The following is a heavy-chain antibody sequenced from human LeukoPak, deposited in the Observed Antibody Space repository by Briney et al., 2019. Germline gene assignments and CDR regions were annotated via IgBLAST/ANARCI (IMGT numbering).Heavy chain of an antibody. CDR1: GYTFTSYG. CDR3: ARDRDYGGTRIDDY. V-gene: IGHV1-18*01. Sequence: ASVKVSCKAAGYTFTSYGISWVRQAPGQGLEWMGWISAYNGNTNYARKLQRRVTMTTDTSTSTAYMELRNLRSDDTAVYYCARDRDYGGTRIDDYWGQGTLVTVSS. CDR2: ISAYNGNT. D-gene: IGHD4-23*01. J-gene: IGHJ4*02.